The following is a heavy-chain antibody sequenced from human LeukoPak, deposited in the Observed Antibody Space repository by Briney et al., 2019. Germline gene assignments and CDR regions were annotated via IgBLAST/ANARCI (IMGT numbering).Heavy chain of an antibody. J-gene: IGHJ6*02. CDR2: ISGSGGST. Sequence: GGSLRLSCAASGFTFSSYAMSWVRQAPGKGLEWVSAISGSGGSTYYADSVKGRFTISRDNSKNTLYLQMNSLRAEDTAVYYCAKGAQLWFGEMGYYYYYGMDVWGQGTTVTVSS. CDR1: GFTFSSYA. CDR3: AKGAQLWFGEMGYYYYYGMDV. D-gene: IGHD3-10*01. V-gene: IGHV3-23*01.